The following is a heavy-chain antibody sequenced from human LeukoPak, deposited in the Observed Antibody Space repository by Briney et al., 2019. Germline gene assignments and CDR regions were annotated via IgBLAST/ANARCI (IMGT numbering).Heavy chain of an antibody. V-gene: IGHV1-58*01. CDR1: GFTFISSA. CDR2: IVVGSGNT. CDR3: AADPSYSSGYRYYFDY. Sequence: SAKVSCKTSGFTFISSAVQWVRQARGQRLEWIGWIVVGSGNTNYAQKFQERVTITRDMSTNTAYMELSSLRSEDTAVYYCAADPSYSSGYRYYFDYWGQGTLVTVSS. J-gene: IGHJ4*02. D-gene: IGHD3-22*01.